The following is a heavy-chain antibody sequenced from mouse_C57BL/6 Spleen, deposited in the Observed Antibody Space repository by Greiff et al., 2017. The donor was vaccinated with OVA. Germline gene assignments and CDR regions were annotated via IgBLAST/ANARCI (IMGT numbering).Heavy chain of an antibody. CDR2: INPSSGYT. V-gene: IGHV1-4*01. CDR3: AGTGTGYFDV. Sequence: VQLQQSGAELARPGASVKMSCKASGYTFTSYTMHWVKQRPGQGLEWIGYINPSSGYTKYNQKFKDKATLTADKSSSTAYMQLSSLTSEDSAVYYCAGTGTGYFDVWGTGTTVTVSS. D-gene: IGHD4-1*01. J-gene: IGHJ1*03. CDR1: GYTFTSYT.